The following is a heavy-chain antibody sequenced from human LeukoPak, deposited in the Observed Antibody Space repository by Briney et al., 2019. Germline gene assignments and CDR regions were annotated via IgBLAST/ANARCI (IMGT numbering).Heavy chain of an antibody. Sequence: GGSLRLSCAASGFTFSSYGMHWVRQAPGKGLEWVAVIWYDGSNKYYADSVKGRFTISRDNSKNTLYLQMNSLRAGDTAVYYCARENGPVGASTGFDYWGQGTLVTVSS. CDR1: GFTFSSYG. CDR3: ARENGPVGASTGFDY. J-gene: IGHJ4*02. CDR2: IWYDGSNK. V-gene: IGHV3-33*01. D-gene: IGHD1-26*01.